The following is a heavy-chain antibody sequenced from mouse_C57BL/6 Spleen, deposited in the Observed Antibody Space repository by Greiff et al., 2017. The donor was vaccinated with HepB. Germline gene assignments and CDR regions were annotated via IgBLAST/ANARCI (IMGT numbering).Heavy chain of an antibody. Sequence: EVMLVESGEGLVKPGGSLKLSCAASGFTFSSYAMSWVRQTPEKRLEWVAYISSGGDYIYYADPVKGRFTISRDNARNTLYLQMSSLKSEDTAMYYCTREGITTVVAPYYYAMDYWGQGTSVTVSS. CDR3: TREGITTVVAPYYYAMDY. V-gene: IGHV5-9-1*02. CDR2: ISSGGDYI. CDR1: GFTFSSYA. D-gene: IGHD1-1*01. J-gene: IGHJ4*01.